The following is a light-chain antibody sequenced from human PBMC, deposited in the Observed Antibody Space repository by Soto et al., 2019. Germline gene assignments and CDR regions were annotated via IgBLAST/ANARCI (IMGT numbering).Light chain of an antibody. CDR1: GSDVGTSNL. V-gene: IGLV2-23*02. CDR2: EAS. CDR3: SSDAGSSTFVV. J-gene: IGLJ2*01. Sequence: QSALTQPASVSGSPGQSITISCTGTGSDVGTSNLVSWYQQHPGKAPKLIIYEASKRPSGVSNRFSGSKSGNTASLTISGRQAEDEADYYFSSDAGSSTFVVFGGGTKVTVL.